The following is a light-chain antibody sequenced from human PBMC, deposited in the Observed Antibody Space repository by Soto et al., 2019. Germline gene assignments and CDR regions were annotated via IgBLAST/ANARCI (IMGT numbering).Light chain of an antibody. V-gene: IGKV3-20*01. Sequence: EIVLTQSPGTLSLSPGERATLNCRASQSVRSSYLAWYQQQPGQAPRLLIHGASRRATGIPDRFSGSGSGTDFTLTINRLEPEDFAVYFCQQYGDMWTFGLGTKVDIK. CDR3: QQYGDMWT. J-gene: IGKJ1*01. CDR1: QSVRSSY. CDR2: GAS.